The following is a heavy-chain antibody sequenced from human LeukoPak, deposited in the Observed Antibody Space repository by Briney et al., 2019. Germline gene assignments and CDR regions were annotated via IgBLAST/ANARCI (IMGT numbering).Heavy chain of an antibody. CDR3: TREPDNDGRLGQPWFDP. CDR1: GYTFTSYG. Sequence: GASVKVSCKASGYTFTSYGISWVRQAPGQGLEWMAIINPSGGSTSYAQSFKGRVTLTRDTSTSTVYMEVNSLTNEDTAVYYCTREPDNDGRLGQPWFDPWGQGTLVTVSS. CDR2: INPSGGST. D-gene: IGHD1-14*01. J-gene: IGHJ5*02. V-gene: IGHV1-46*01.